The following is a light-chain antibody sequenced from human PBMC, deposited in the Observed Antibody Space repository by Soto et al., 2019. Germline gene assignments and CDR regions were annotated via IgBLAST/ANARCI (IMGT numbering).Light chain of an antibody. CDR3: SSYTSSSTLE. CDR2: DVS. CDR1: SSDVGGYNY. Sequence: QSVLTQPASVSGSPGQSITISCTGTSSDVGGYNYVSWYQQHPGKAPKLMIYDVSNRPSGVSNRFSGSKSGNTASLTISGLQAEDEADYSCSSYTSSSTLEFGGGTKVTVL. V-gene: IGLV2-14*01. J-gene: IGLJ3*02.